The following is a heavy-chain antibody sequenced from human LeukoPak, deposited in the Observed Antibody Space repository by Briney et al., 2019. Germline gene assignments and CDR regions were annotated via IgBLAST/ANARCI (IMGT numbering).Heavy chain of an antibody. V-gene: IGHV3-23*01. CDR2: ISGSGGST. CDR3: ASSSYDILTGYYQGGDAFDI. CDR1: GFTFSSYA. Sequence: GGSLRLSCAVSGFTFSSYAMSWVRQAPGKGLEWVSAISGSGGSTYYADSVKGRFTISRDNTKNTLYLQMNSLRTEDTAVYYCASSSYDILTGYYQGGDAFDIWGQGTMVTVSS. J-gene: IGHJ3*02. D-gene: IGHD3-9*01.